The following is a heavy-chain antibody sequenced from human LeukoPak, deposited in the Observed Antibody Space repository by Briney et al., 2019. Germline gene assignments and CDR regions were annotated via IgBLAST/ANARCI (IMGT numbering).Heavy chain of an antibody. CDR1: AFTSSSYD. D-gene: IGHD2-15*01. CDR2: ISCSGSTI. Sequence: GVLRLSCSASAFTSSSYDISWVRQAPRKGLVWCSYISCSGSTIYYADSVKGRFTISRDNAKNSLYLQMNSLRAEDTAVYYCARAGYCSGGSCYDFDYWGQGTLVTVSS. CDR3: ARAGYCSGGSCYDFDY. J-gene: IGHJ4*02. V-gene: IGHV3-48*03.